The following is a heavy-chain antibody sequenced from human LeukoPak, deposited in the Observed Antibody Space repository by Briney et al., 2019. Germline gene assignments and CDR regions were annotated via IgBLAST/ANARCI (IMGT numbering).Heavy chain of an antibody. CDR3: AKGSSSSRPYYFDS. CDR1: GFTFSNAW. J-gene: IGHJ4*02. V-gene: IGHV3-23*01. D-gene: IGHD6-6*01. CDR2: ITDSGGDT. Sequence: GGSLRLSCAASGFTFSNAWMSWVRQAPGKGLEGFSAITDSGGDTYHADSVKGRFTISRDNSKNTLYLQMNSLRVEDTALYYCAKGSSSSRPYYFDSWGQGTLVTVSS.